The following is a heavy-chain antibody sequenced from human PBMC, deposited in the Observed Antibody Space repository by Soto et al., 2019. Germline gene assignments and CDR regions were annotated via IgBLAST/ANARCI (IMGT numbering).Heavy chain of an antibody. CDR1: GFTFSSYA. J-gene: IGHJ4*02. Sequence: QVQLVESGGGVVQPGRSLRLSCAASGFTFSSYAMHWVRQAPGKGLEWVAFISYDGSNKNYADSVKGRFTISSDSSKNTLYLQMNSLRAEDTAVYYCARSWFGELLQFDYWGQGTLVTVSS. V-gene: IGHV3-30-3*01. CDR2: ISYDGSNK. CDR3: ARSWFGELLQFDY. D-gene: IGHD3-10*01.